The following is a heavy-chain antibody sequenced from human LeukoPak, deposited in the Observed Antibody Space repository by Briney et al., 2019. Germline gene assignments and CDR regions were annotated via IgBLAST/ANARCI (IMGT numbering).Heavy chain of an antibody. J-gene: IGHJ3*02. D-gene: IGHD2-21*02. CDR1: GGTFSSSA. CDR2: IIPIFGTA. V-gene: IGHV1-69*13. CDR3: AIIWGGDGVWFAFDI. Sequence: GASVKVSCKASGGTFSSSAISWVRQAPGQGLEWMGGIIPIFGTANYAQKFQGRVTITADESTSTAYMELSSLRSEDTAVYYCAIIWGGDGVWFAFDIWGQGTMVTVSS.